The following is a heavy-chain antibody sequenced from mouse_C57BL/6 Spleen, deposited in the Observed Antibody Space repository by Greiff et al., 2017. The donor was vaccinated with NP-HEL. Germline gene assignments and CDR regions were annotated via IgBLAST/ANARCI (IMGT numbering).Heavy chain of an antibody. CDR2: IDPSGSYT. J-gene: IGHJ2*01. D-gene: IGHD1-1*01. V-gene: IGHV1-69*01. Sequence: VQLQQPGAELVMPGASVKLSCKASGYTFTSYWMHWVKQRPGQGLEWIGEIDPSGSYTNYNQKFKGKSTLTVDKSASTAYMQLSSLTSEDSAVYYFARWDYGSSFYYFDYWGQGTTLTVSS. CDR3: ARWDYGSSFYYFDY. CDR1: GYTFTSYW.